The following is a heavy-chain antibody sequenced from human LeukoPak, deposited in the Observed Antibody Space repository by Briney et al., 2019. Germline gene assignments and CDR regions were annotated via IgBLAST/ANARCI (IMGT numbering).Heavy chain of an antibody. D-gene: IGHD3-10*01. CDR1: GGSISSYY. CDR2: IYYSGST. J-gene: IGHJ3*02. CDR3: ARHAVDTYYYGSGSFPDAFDI. Sequence: PSETLSLTCTVSGGSISSYYWSWIRQPPGKGLEWIGYIYYSGSTNYNPSLKSRVTISVDTSKNQFSLKLSSVTAADTAVYYCARHAVDTYYYGSGSFPDAFDIWGQGTMVTVSS. V-gene: IGHV4-59*08.